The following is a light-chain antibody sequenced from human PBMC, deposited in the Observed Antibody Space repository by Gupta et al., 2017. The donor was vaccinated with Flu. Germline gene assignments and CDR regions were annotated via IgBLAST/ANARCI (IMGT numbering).Light chain of an antibody. J-gene: IGKJ1*01. V-gene: IGKV1-6*01. CDR3: RQEDHFPRT. CDR1: QAIRND. CDR2: AAS. Sequence: AIQLTQSPSSLSASVGDRVIISCRASQAIRNDLGWYRHMPGKAPKLLIYAASNLQRGVPPRFSGSGSGTDFTLTINSLQPEDFATYYCRQEDHFPRTFGQGTKVEV.